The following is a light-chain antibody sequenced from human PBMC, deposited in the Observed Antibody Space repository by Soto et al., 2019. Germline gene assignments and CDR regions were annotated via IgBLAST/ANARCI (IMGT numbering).Light chain of an antibody. CDR3: QQSYSTLEYT. J-gene: IGKJ2*01. CDR1: QSISSY. V-gene: IGKV1-39*01. Sequence: DIQMTQSPSSLSASVGDRVTITCRASQSISSYLNWLQQKPGKAPKRLIYAASCLESGGPSRFSGSGSGTDFTLTTSSMQHEDVATYYCQQSYSTLEYTFGQGTKLEIK. CDR2: AAS.